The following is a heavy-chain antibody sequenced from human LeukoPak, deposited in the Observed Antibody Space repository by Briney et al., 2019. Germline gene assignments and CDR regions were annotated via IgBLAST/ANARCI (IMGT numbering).Heavy chain of an antibody. Sequence: PGGSLRLSCAASGVALSTHEMNWVRQAPGKGLEWVSYISNSGSPTYYADSVSGRFTISRDNAKNSLSLQMNSLSAENPAVYYCARDGSLHTGSFFDYWGQGMLVTVSS. CDR2: ISNSGSPT. V-gene: IGHV3-48*03. CDR3: ARDGSLHTGSFFDY. J-gene: IGHJ4*02. CDR1: GVALSTHE. D-gene: IGHD3-10*01.